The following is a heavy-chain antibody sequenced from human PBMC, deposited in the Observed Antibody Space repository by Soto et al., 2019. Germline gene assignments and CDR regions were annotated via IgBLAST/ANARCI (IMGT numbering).Heavy chain of an antibody. D-gene: IGHD6-19*01. J-gene: IGHJ4*02. CDR2: IKQDGSEK. V-gene: IGHV3-7*01. CDR1: GFTFSSYW. CDR3: AREKTDSSGWYRSGGYSDY. Sequence: GGSLRLSCAASGFTFSSYWMSWVRQAPGKGLEWVANIKQDGSEKYYVDSVKGRFTISRDNAKNSLYLQMNSLSAEDTAVYYCAREKTDSSGWYRSGGYSDYWGQGTLVTVSS.